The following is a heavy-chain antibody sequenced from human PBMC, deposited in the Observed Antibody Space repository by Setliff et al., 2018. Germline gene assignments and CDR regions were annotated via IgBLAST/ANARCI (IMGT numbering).Heavy chain of an antibody. V-gene: IGHV3-7*04. Sequence: AGGSLRLSCAASGFTFSSYWMSWVRQAPGKGLEWVANIKQDGSEKYYADSVKGRFTISRDISKNTLYLQMNNLRAEDTAVYYCARGGYSYGYWGQGTLVTVSS. CDR2: IKQDGSEK. CDR1: GFTFSSYW. CDR3: ARGGYSYGY. D-gene: IGHD5-18*01. J-gene: IGHJ4*02.